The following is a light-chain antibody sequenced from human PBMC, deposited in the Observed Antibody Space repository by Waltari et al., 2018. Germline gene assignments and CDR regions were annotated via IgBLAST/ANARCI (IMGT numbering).Light chain of an antibody. CDR1: IRDVGGYKY. V-gene: IGLV2-11*01. CDR3: CSYAGSSVV. Sequence: QSPLTQPRSVYGATGQAVTISCIGTIRDVGGYKYVSWYHQQPGKARKFMSYDVSKWSSGVPHRFSGSKSGIPASLTISGLQAEDEADYYCCSYAGSSVVFGGRTKLTVL. CDR2: DVS. J-gene: IGLJ2*01.